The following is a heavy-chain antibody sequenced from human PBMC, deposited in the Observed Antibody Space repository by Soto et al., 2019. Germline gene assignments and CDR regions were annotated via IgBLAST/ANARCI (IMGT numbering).Heavy chain of an antibody. V-gene: IGHV1-69*05. CDR1: GGTFSSYA. J-gene: IGHJ6*02. D-gene: IGHD5-18*01. CDR3: ARDSGAATVLYYSYYYGMDV. CDR2: IIPIFGTA. Sequence: SVKVSCKASGGTFSSYAVSWVRQAPGQGLEWMGGIIPIFGTANYAQKFQGRVTMTRDTSTRTVYMEPSSLRSEDTAVYYCARDSGAATVLYYSYYYGMDVCGQGTTFTVSS.